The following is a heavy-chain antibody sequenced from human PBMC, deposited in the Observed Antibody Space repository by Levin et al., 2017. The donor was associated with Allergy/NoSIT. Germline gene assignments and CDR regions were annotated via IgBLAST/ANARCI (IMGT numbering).Heavy chain of an antibody. CDR1: GFTFNKFG. Sequence: GGSLRLSCAASGFTFNKFGMHWVRQGPGKGLEWVAVISFDASQEYYADSVKGRFTISRDNSKNTLYLQMNSLRPEDTAVYFCAKIGDCSSGVCFGETLHDAFDVWGQGTMVSVSS. CDR3: AKIGDCSSGVCFGETLHDAFDV. J-gene: IGHJ3*01. V-gene: IGHV3-30*18. CDR2: ISFDASQE. D-gene: IGHD2-8*02.